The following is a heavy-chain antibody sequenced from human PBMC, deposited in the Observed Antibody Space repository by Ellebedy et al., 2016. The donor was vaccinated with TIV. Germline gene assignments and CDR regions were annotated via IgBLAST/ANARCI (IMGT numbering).Heavy chain of an antibody. CDR3: ARGVNPAAGHLLEYFQH. Sequence: ASVKVSCKASGFTFTGYYMHWVRQAPGQGLEWMGIINPSGGSTSYAQKFQGRVTMTRDTSTSTVYMELSSLRSEDTAVYYCARGVNPAAGHLLEYFQHWGQGTLVTVSS. J-gene: IGHJ1*01. D-gene: IGHD6-13*01. V-gene: IGHV1-46*01. CDR1: GFTFTGYY. CDR2: INPSGGST.